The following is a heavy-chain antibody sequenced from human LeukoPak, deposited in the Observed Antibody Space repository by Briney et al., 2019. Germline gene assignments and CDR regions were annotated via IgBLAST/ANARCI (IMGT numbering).Heavy chain of an antibody. J-gene: IGHJ4*02. V-gene: IGHV3-23*01. CDR1: GFTFDNYA. Sequence: GGSLSLSCAASGFTFDNYAMTWVRQLPGKGLEWVSVVSTNGVSAFYADSVKGRFSISRDNSKNIVYLQMNSLRVEDTAVYYCAKSTRYCTGGTCNSFDYWGQGTQVSVSS. D-gene: IGHD2-15*01. CDR2: VSTNGVSA. CDR3: AKSTRYCTGGTCNSFDY.